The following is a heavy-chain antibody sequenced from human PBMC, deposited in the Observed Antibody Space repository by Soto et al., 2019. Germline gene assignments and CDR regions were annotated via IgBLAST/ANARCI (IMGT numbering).Heavy chain of an antibody. CDR1: GYTFTSYG. Sequence: ASVKVSCKASGYTFTSYGISWVRQAPGQGLEWMGWISAYNGNTNYAQKLQGRVTMTTDTSTSTAYMELRSLRSDDTAVYYCARDGLRFLEWLLTQTNWFDPWGQGTLVTVSS. CDR3: ARDGLRFLEWLLTQTNWFDP. CDR2: ISAYNGNT. J-gene: IGHJ5*02. D-gene: IGHD3-3*01. V-gene: IGHV1-18*01.